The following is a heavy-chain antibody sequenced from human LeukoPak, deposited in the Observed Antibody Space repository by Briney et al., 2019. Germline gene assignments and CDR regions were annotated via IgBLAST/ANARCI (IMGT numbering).Heavy chain of an antibody. J-gene: IGHJ6*03. D-gene: IGHD2/OR15-2a*01. Sequence: ASVKVSCKTSGYSENFYGITWVRQVAGQGLEWMGWMNPKSGNTLYAQKFQGRVTMTRNTSISTAYMELSSVRSEDTAVYYCARFLKNPVNRRGPANYYMDVWGKGTTVTISS. CDR3: ARFLKNPVNRRGPANYYMDV. CDR2: MNPKSGNT. V-gene: IGHV1-8*01. CDR1: GYSENFYG.